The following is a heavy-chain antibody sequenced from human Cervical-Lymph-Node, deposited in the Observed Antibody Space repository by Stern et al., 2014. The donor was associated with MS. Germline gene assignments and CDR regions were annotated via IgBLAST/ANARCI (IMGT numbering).Heavy chain of an antibody. CDR3: AHRTSLPVILASNWFDP. V-gene: IGHV2-5*02. J-gene: IGHJ5*02. Sequence: QVTLKESGPTLVKATQTLTLTCPFSGFSLGTRGVGVGWIRQTPGKAPEWLAIIYWDDDKRYSPSFKNRVTIPKDTTKNQVVLAMTNVDAEDTATYFCAHRTSLPVILASNWFDPWGQGILVTVSS. D-gene: IGHD2/OR15-2a*01. CDR1: GFSLGTRGVG. CDR2: IYWDDDK.